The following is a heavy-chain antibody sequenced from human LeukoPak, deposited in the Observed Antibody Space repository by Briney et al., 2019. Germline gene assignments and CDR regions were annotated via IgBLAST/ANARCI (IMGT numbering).Heavy chain of an antibody. CDR3: ARRSSSWKTWFDP. CDR2: IYYSGTT. CDR1: GGSIDSNS. J-gene: IGHJ5*02. V-gene: IGHV4-59*01. D-gene: IGHD6-13*01. Sequence: PAETLSLTCTVSGGSIDSNSWTSVRQPPGGGLEWLGYIYYSGTTNYQVSLKRRVATSVDMSKNQFSLKLSSVTAADTAVHYCARRSSSWKTWFDPWGQGTLVTVSS.